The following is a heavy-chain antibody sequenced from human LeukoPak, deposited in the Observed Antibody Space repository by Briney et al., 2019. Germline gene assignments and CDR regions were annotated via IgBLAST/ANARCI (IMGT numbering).Heavy chain of an antibody. CDR3: ARDPRSSWKYMDV. V-gene: IGHV3-21*01. CDR2: ISSSSSYI. Sequence: PGGSLRLSCAASGFTFSSYSMNWVRQAPGKGLEWVSSISSSSSYIYYADSVKGRFTISRDNAKNSLYLQMNSLRAEDTAVYYCARDPRSSWKYMDVWGKGTTVTVSS. D-gene: IGHD6-13*01. CDR1: GFTFSSYS. J-gene: IGHJ6*03.